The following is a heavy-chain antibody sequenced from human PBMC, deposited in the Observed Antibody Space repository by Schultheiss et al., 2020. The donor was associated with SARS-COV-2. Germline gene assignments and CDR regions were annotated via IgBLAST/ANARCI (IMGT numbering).Heavy chain of an antibody. Sequence: LSLTCTVSGGSISSYYWSWIRQPPGKGLEWIGYIYYSGSTNYNPSLKSRVTISVDTSKNQFSLKLSSVTAADTAVYYCATSGSYAIPWFDPWGQGTLVTVSS. V-gene: IGHV4-59*08. CDR3: ATSGSYAIPWFDP. J-gene: IGHJ5*02. CDR2: IYYSGST. CDR1: GGSISSYY. D-gene: IGHD1-26*01.